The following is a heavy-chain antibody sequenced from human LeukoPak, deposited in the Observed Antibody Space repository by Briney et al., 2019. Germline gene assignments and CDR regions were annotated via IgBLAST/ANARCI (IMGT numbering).Heavy chain of an antibody. D-gene: IGHD6-13*01. CDR3: TRMSVGSWYSHFDY. V-gene: IGHV3-15*01. J-gene: IGHJ4*02. Sequence: PGGSLRLSCAASGFTFSRYTMNWVRQAPGKGLEWVGRIKSKTDGGTTDYAAPVKGRFTISRDDSKNTLYLQMNGLKTEDTAVYYCTRMSVGSWYSHFDYWGQGTLVTVSS. CDR1: GFTFSRYT. CDR2: IKSKTDGGTT.